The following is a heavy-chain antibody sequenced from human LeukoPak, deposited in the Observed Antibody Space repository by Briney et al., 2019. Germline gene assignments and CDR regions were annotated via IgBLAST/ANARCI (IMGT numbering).Heavy chain of an antibody. CDR1: EFSVGSNY. CDR2: IYSGGST. D-gene: IGHD2-2*01. J-gene: IGHJ4*02. Sequence: PGGSLRLSCAASEFSVGSNYMTWVRQAPGKGLEWVSLIYSGGSTYYADSVKGRFTISRDNSKNTLYLQMNSLRAEDTAVYYCANGYRYCSSTSCDFDYWGQGTLVTVSS. CDR3: ANGYRYCSSTSCDFDY. V-gene: IGHV3-66*01.